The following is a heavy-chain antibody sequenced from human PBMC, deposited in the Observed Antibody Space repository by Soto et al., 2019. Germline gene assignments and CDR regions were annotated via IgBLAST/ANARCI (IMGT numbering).Heavy chain of an antibody. D-gene: IGHD5-12*01. CDR1: GGSISXXY. J-gene: IGHJ6*02. Sequence: SETXSLXXTVSGGSISXXYXXXIRQPPGKGLEWIGYISYSGSTYYNPSLKSRVTISVDRSKNQFSLKLSSVTAADTAVYYCARIRVGSMDIWGQGTTVTVSS. CDR2: ISYSGST. V-gene: IGHV4-59*12. CDR3: ARIRVGSMDI.